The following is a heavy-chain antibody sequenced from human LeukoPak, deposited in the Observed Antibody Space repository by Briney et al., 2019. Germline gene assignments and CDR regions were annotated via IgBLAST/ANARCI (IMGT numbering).Heavy chain of an antibody. CDR2: INTDGSIT. Sequence: PGGSLRLSCAASGFTFSDNWIHWVRQAPGKGLVWVSRINTDGSITNYADSVKGRFSISRDNAKNTLYLQMSSLRAEDTAVYYCARDRGPRTGFMVREAYDYWGQGTLVTVSS. CDR1: GFTFSDNW. J-gene: IGHJ4*02. CDR3: ARDRGPRTGFMVREAYDY. D-gene: IGHD3-10*01. V-gene: IGHV3-74*01.